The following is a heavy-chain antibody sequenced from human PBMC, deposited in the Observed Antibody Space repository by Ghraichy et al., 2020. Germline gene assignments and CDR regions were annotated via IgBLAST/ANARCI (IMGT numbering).Heavy chain of an antibody. D-gene: IGHD3-3*01. CDR1: GFTFSSYS. CDR2: ISSSSSYI. J-gene: IGHJ4*02. Sequence: LSLTCAASGFTFSSYSMNWVRQAPGKGLEWVSSISSSSSYIYYADSVKGRFTISRDNAKNSLYLQMNSLRAEDTAVYYCANFWSGYYFDYWGQGTLVTVSS. V-gene: IGHV3-21*01. CDR3: ANFWSGYYFDY.